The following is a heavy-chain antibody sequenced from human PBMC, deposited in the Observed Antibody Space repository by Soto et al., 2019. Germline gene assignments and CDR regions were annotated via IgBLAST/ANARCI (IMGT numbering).Heavy chain of an antibody. D-gene: IGHD4-17*01. V-gene: IGHV1-18*01. J-gene: IGHJ6*04. CDR1: CFTLSKYC. CDR3: ARLDYGVQDV. CDR2: ISGYSGKT. Sequence: APLKGSLKGSCFTLSKYCINWGGQAPGQGLEWMGWISGYSGKTEFAQKLQGRVTLTTDTSTSTAYIELRSLRSDDTAVYYCARLDYGVQDVWGKGTTVTVSS.